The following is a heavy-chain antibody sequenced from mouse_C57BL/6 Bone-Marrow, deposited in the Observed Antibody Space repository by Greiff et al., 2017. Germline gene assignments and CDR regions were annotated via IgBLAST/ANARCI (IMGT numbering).Heavy chain of an antibody. CDR3: ASLDSSGYGDYFDY. Sequence: VQLQQSGAELVKPGASVKLSCTASGFTIKDYYMHWVKQRTEQGLEWIGRIDPEDGETKYEPKFQGKATITADTSSNTAYLQLSSLTSEDTAVYYCASLDSSGYGDYFDYWGQGTTLTVSS. CDR1: GFTIKDYY. D-gene: IGHD3-2*02. J-gene: IGHJ2*01. V-gene: IGHV14-2*01. CDR2: IDPEDGET.